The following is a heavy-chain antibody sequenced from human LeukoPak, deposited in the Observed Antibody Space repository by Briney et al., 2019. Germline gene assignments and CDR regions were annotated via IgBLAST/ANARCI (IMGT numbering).Heavy chain of an antibody. CDR1: GFTFSSIA. V-gene: IGHV3-23*01. J-gene: IGHJ4*02. Sequence: PGGSLRLSCAASGFTFSSIAMTWVRQAPGKGLEWVSTIRSNGETTYNADSVKGRFTISRDNSKKTLYLHLNSLRVEDTAIYYCAKGQELDDGVFDSWGQGTLVTVSS. D-gene: IGHD1-1*01. CDR2: IRSNGETT. CDR3: AKGQELDDGVFDS.